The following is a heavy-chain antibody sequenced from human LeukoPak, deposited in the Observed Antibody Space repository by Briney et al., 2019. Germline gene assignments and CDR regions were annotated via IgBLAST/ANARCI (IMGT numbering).Heavy chain of an antibody. CDR2: ISAYNGNT. J-gene: IGHJ4*02. V-gene: IGHV1-18*01. D-gene: IGHD1-26*01. CDR1: GYTFTSYG. Sequence: GASVKVSCKASGYTFTSYGISWVRQAPGQGLEWMGWISAYNGNTNYAQKLQGRVTMTTDTSTSTAYMELRSLRSDDTAVYYCAVNPLSRELDIVDYWGQGTLVTVSS. CDR3: AVNPLSRELDIVDY.